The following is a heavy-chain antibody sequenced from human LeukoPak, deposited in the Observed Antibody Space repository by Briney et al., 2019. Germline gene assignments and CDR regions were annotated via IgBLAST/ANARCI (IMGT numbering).Heavy chain of an antibody. CDR1: GGSISSYY. V-gene: IGHV4-59*01. J-gene: IGHJ4*02. CDR3: ARVLYYDSSGYDLYFDY. D-gene: IGHD3-22*01. Sequence: PSETLSLTCTVSGGSISSYYWSWIRQPPGKGLEWIGYIYYSGSTNYNPSLKSRVTISVDTSKNQFSLKLCSVTAADTAVYYCARVLYYDSSGYDLYFDYWGQGTLVTVSS. CDR2: IYYSGST.